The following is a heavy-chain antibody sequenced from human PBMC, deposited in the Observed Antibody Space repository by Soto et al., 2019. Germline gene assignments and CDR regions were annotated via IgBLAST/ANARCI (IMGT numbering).Heavy chain of an antibody. CDR1: GGSISSEYFH. J-gene: IGHJ5*02. Sequence: SETLSLTCAVSGGSISSEYFHWTWFRQPPGKGLEWIGSIYYTGSTYYNPSLRSRVTISVDTSKGQFSLKLSSVTAADTAMYYCARNYYGSGSYYLWGQGTPVTVSS. D-gene: IGHD3-10*01. CDR3: ARNYYGSGSYYL. CDR2: IYYTGST. V-gene: IGHV4-39*01.